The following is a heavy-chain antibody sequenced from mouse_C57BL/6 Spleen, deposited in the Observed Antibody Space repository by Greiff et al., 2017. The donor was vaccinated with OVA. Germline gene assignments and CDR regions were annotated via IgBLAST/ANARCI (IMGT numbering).Heavy chain of an antibody. Sequence: DAGGGLVQPKGSLKLSCAASGFSFNTYAMNWVRQAPGKGLEWVARIRSKSNNYATYYADSVKDRFTISRDDSESMLYLQMNNLKTEDTAMYYCVRRGDYYALADSGQGTSVTVSS. CDR1: GFSFNTYA. J-gene: IGHJ4*01. CDR2: IRSKSNNYAT. CDR3: VRRGDYYALAD. V-gene: IGHV10-1*01.